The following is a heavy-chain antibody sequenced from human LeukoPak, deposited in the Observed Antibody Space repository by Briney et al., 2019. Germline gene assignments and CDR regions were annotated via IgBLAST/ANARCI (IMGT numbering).Heavy chain of an antibody. CDR1: GGTFSSYA. Sequence: ASVKVSCKASGGTFSSYAISWVRQAPGQGLEWMGGIIPIFGTANYAQKFQGRVTITADESTSTAYMELSSLRSEDTAVYYCAREGVDSSGEKQYFDYWGQGTLVTVSP. V-gene: IGHV1-69*13. CDR2: IIPIFGTA. D-gene: IGHD3-22*01. J-gene: IGHJ4*02. CDR3: AREGVDSSGEKQYFDY.